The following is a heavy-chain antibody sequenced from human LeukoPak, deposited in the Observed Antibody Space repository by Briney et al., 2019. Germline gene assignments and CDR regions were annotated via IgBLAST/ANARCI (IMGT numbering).Heavy chain of an antibody. J-gene: IGHJ6*02. Sequence: PGGSLTLSCAASGVTVRSNYRSWVRQTSGKGLEWVSLIYNGGSTYYADSVKGRFTISRHNSKNTLYLQMNSLRAEDTAVYYCARSRISFGGVLFGMDGWGQGTTVTVSS. V-gene: IGHV3-53*04. CDR2: IYNGGST. CDR3: ARSRISFGGVLFGMDG. D-gene: IGHD3-10*01. CDR1: GVTVRSNY.